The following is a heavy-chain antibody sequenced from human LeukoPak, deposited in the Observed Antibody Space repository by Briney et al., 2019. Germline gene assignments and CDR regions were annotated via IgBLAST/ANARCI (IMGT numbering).Heavy chain of an antibody. V-gene: IGHV1-18*04. J-gene: IGHJ4*02. CDR2: ISAYNGNT. CDR1: GYSFTGYY. CDR3: ARYYDSSGYLIDY. D-gene: IGHD3-22*01. Sequence: ASVKVSCKTSGYSFTGYYMHWVRQAPGQGLEWMGWISAYNGNTNYAQKLQGRVTMTTDTSTSTAYMELRSLRSDDTAVYYCARYYDSSGYLIDYWGQGTLVTVSS.